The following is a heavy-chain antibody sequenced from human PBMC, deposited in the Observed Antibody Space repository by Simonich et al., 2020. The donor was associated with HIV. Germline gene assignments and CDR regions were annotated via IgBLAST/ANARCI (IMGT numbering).Heavy chain of an antibody. CDR2: INPDSGAK. CDR1: GYTFIDYY. V-gene: IGHV1-2*02. Sequence: QVQLVQSGAEVKKPGASVKVSCKASGYTFIDYYLHWVRQAPGQGLEWMGWINPDSGAKEFAQKFQGRVTLTRDTAITTAYMEVSRLTSDDTAVYYCAREGNQLEDAFNIWGQGTMVTVSS. CDR3: AREGNQLEDAFNI. J-gene: IGHJ3*02. D-gene: IGHD6-13*01.